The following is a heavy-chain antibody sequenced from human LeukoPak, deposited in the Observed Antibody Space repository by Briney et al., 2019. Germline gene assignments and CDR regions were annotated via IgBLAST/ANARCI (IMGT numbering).Heavy chain of an antibody. D-gene: IGHD6-13*01. Sequence: GGSLRLSCAASGFTFSSYWMSWVRQAPGKGLEWVANIKQNGSEKYYVDSLKGRFTSSRENAKNSLYLQMNSLRAEDTAVYYCARGLRIAAAGSSWGQGTLVTVSS. CDR3: ARGLRIAAAGSS. V-gene: IGHV3-7*01. J-gene: IGHJ5*02. CDR2: IKQNGSEK. CDR1: GFTFSSYW.